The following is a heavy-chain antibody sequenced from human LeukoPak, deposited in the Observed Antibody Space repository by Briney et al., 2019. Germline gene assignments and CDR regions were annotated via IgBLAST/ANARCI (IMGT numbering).Heavy chain of an antibody. CDR2: ISSSSSYI. V-gene: IGHV3-21*01. D-gene: IGHD6-13*01. Sequence: GGSLRLSCAASGFTFSSYNMNWARQAPGKGLEWVSSISSSSSYIYYADSVKGRFTISRDNAKNSLYLQMNSLRAEDTAVYYCARGPSSSWYFDYWGQGTLVTVSS. J-gene: IGHJ4*02. CDR1: GFTFSSYN. CDR3: ARGPSSSWYFDY.